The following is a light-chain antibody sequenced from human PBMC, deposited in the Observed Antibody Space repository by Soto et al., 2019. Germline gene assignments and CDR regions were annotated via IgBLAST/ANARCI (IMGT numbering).Light chain of an antibody. V-gene: IGKV3-20*01. J-gene: IGKJ1*01. CDR1: QSVSSSQ. CDR3: QHYGDSSWT. CDR2: AAS. Sequence: EVVLAQSPGTLSLSPGERATLSCRASQSVSSSQLTWFQQKPGQAPRLLIYAASRRAAGIPDRFSGSGSGTDFTLTISRLEPDDFAVYYCQHYGDSSWTFGQGTKVEIK.